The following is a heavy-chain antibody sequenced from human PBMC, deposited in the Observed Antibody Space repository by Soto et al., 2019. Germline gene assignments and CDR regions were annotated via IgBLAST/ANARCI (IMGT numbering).Heavy chain of an antibody. V-gene: IGHV3-30*03. Sequence: QVQLVESGGGVVQPGRSLRLSCAASGFTFSSYGMHCARQAPGEGLEWVAVISYDGHRKYYADSVKGRFTLSRDFSKNKVDLHRNSLRVEDTAGNFCARKGYGGRWSLDYWGQGILVTVSS. J-gene: IGHJ4*02. CDR1: GFTFSSYG. D-gene: IGHD2-15*01. CDR3: ARKGYGGRWSLDY. CDR2: ISYDGHRK.